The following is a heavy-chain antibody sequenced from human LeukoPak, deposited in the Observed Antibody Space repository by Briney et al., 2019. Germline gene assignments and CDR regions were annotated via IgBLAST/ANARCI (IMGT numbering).Heavy chain of an antibody. Sequence: GGSLTLSCAASGFIFSDYYMSWIRQAPGKGLEWVSYISSSGSYTNYADSVKGRFTISRDNAKNSLYLQMNSLRTEDTAVYYCAKDGEGMDVWGRGTTVTVS. V-gene: IGHV3-11*05. D-gene: IGHD3-10*01. CDR2: ISSSGSYT. J-gene: IGHJ6*02. CDR3: AKDGEGMDV. CDR1: GFIFSDYY.